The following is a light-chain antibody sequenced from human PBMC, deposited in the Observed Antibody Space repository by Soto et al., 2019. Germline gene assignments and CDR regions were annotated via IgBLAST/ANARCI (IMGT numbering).Light chain of an antibody. V-gene: IGKV1-39*01. J-gene: IGKJ3*01. Sequence: DILMTQSPSSLSASVGDRVTITCRASQSISSYLNWYQQKPGQAPKLLIYAASSLQSGVPSRFSGSGSGTDFTLTISSLQPEDVATYYCQQSYSTPFTFGPGTKVDIK. CDR2: AAS. CDR1: QSISSY. CDR3: QQSYSTPFT.